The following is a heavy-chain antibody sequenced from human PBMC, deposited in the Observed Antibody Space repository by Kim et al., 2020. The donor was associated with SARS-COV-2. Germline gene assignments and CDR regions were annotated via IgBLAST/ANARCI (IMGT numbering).Heavy chain of an antibody. CDR2: IYPDDSDT. V-gene: IGHV5-51*01. D-gene: IGHD2-15*01. CDR3: CRGDLCIWDF. Sequence: GESLKISCKTSGYNFAKSWIGWVRQMPGRGLEWMGIIYPDDSDTKYSPSFQGQVTISADKSITTAYLQWTSLKASDTAMYFFCRGDLCIWDFLGQGSLV. J-gene: IGHJ4*02. CDR1: GYNFAKSW.